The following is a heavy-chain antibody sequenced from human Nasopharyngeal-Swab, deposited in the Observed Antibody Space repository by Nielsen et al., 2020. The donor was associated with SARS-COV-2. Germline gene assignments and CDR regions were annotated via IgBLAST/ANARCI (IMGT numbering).Heavy chain of an antibody. J-gene: IGHJ4*02. CDR3: ARGTGTAAGFDY. V-gene: IGHV4-4*02. CDR2: IYHSGST. D-gene: IGHD1-1*01. CDR1: GGSISSSNW. Sequence: GSLRLSCAVSGGSISSSNWWSWVRQPPGKGLEWIGEIYHSGSTNYNPSLKSRVTISVDKSKNQFSLKLSSVTAADTAVYYCARGTGTAAGFDYWGQGTLVTVSS.